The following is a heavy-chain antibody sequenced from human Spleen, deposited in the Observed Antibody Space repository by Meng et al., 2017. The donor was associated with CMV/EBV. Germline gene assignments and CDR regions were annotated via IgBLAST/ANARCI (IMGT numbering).Heavy chain of an antibody. J-gene: IGHJ6*02. V-gene: IGHV4-38-2*02. CDR3: AREGRYFYGVDV. Sequence: ESLKISCTVSDYSISSGYYWGWIRQPPGKGLEWIGSIYHSGSTYYNPSLKSRLTISVDTSKNQFSLKLSSVTAADTAVYYCAREGRYFYGVDVWGQGTTVTVSS. CDR1: DYSISSGYY. CDR2: IYHSGST.